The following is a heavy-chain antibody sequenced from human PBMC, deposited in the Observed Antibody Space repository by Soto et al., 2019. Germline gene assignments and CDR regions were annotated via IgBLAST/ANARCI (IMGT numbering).Heavy chain of an antibody. Sequence: QVQLVQSGAEVKKPGSSVKVSCKASGGTFSSYAISWVRQAPGQGLEWMGGIIPIFGIANYAQKFQGRVTITAEESTSTDYMELSSMRSEDTAVYYCARAHVRAVVWFGELGPHYCYYGMDVWGEGTTVTVSS. CDR3: ARAHVRAVVWFGELGPHYCYYGMDV. CDR1: GGTFSSYA. D-gene: IGHD3-10*01. CDR2: IIPIFGIA. J-gene: IGHJ6*01. V-gene: IGHV1-69*01.